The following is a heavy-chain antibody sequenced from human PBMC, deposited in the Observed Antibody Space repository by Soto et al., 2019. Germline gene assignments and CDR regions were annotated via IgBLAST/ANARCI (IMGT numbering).Heavy chain of an antibody. CDR2: IVVGSGNT. CDR3: AAPGLSYSGYDIDAFDI. Sequence: SVKVSCKASGFTFTRSAVQWVRQARGQRLEWIGWIVVGSGNTNYAQKFQERVTITRDMSTSTAYMELSSLRSEDTAVYYRAAPGLSYSGYDIDAFDIWGQGTMVTVSS. J-gene: IGHJ3*02. CDR1: GFTFTRSA. V-gene: IGHV1-58*01. D-gene: IGHD5-12*01.